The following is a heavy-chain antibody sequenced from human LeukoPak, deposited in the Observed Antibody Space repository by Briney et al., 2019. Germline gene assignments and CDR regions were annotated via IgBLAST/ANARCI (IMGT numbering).Heavy chain of an antibody. D-gene: IGHD5-24*01. CDR1: GGSISSYY. V-gene: IGHV4-59*01. Sequence: PSETLSLTCTVSGGSISSYYWSWIRQPPGKGLEWIGYIYYSGSTNYNPSLKSRVTISVDTSKNQFSLKLSSVTAADTAVYYCARVGGEKMATISHYYFDYWGQGTLVTVSS. CDR2: IYYSGST. CDR3: ARVGGEKMATISHYYFDY. J-gene: IGHJ4*02.